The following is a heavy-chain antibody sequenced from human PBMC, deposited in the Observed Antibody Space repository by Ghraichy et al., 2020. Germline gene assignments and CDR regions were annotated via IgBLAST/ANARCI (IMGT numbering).Heavy chain of an antibody. J-gene: IGHJ5*02. CDR2: VYSGGSS. Sequence: SETLSLTCTVSGGSVSSNNYYWTWIRQPPGKGLEGIGFVYSGGSSNYNPSLKSRVTISLDTSKNQFSLNLNSVTAVDTAVYFGAREAVAGRGGSWGQGTLVTVSS. CDR3: AREAVAGRGGS. V-gene: IGHV4-61*01. D-gene: IGHD6-19*01. CDR1: GGSVSSNNYY.